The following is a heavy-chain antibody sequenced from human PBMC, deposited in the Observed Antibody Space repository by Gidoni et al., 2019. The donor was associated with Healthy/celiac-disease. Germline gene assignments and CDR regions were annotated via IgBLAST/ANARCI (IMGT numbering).Heavy chain of an antibody. Sequence: QVQLVQSGAEVKKPGSSVKVSCKASGGTFSSYAISWVRQAPGQGLEWMGGIIPIFGTANYAQKFQGRVTITADESTSTAYMELSSLRSEDTAVYYCARGGPVYYDSSHAGSERFDYWGQGTLVTVSS. V-gene: IGHV1-69*01. CDR2: IIPIFGTA. CDR3: ARGGPVYYDSSHAGSERFDY. D-gene: IGHD3-22*01. CDR1: GGTFSSYA. J-gene: IGHJ4*02.